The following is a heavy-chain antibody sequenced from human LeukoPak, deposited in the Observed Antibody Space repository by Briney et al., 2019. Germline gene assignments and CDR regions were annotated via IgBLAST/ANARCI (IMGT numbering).Heavy chain of an antibody. CDR1: GGTFSSYA. V-gene: IGHV1-69*01. CDR2: IIPIFGTA. Sequence: SVKVSCKASGGTFSSYAISWVRQAPGQGLEWMGGIIPIFGTANYAQKFQGRVTITADESTSTAYMELSSLRSEDTAVYYCARRDTAMVTIDYWGQGTLVTVSS. D-gene: IGHD5-18*01. CDR3: ARRDTAMVTIDY. J-gene: IGHJ4*02.